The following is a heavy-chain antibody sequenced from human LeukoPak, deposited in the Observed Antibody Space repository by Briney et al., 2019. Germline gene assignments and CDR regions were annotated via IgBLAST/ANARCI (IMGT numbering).Heavy chain of an antibody. CDR3: AKGQGYYFDY. Sequence: GGSLRLSCAASGFTFSSYAMHWVRQAPGKGLEWVAVISYDGSNKYYADSVKGLFTISRDNSKNTLYLQMNSLRVEDTAVYYCAKGQGYYFDYWGQGTLVTVSS. J-gene: IGHJ4*02. CDR2: ISYDGSNK. CDR1: GFTFSSYA. V-gene: IGHV3-30*04. D-gene: IGHD2-15*01.